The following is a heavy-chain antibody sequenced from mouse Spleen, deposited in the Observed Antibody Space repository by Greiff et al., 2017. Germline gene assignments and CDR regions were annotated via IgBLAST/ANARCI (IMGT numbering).Heavy chain of an antibody. CDR3: ARPTTVVAPGFAY. CDR2: IHPNSGST. CDR1: GYTFTSYW. Sequence: VQLQQSGAELVKPGASVKLSCKASGYTFTSYWMHWVKQRPGQGLEWIGMIHPNSGSTNYNEKFKSKATLTVDKSSSTAYMQLSSLTSEDSAVYYCARPTTVVAPGFAYWGQGTLVTVSA. D-gene: IGHD1-1*01. V-gene: IGHV1-64*01. J-gene: IGHJ3*01.